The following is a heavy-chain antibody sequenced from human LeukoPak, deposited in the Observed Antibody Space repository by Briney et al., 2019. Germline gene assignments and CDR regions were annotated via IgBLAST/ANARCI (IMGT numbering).Heavy chain of an antibody. CDR1: GFTFSSYS. V-gene: IGHV3-15*01. D-gene: IGHD3-3*01. CDR2: IKSKTDGGTT. Sequence: GGSLRLSCAASGFTFSSYSMNWVRQAPGKGLEWVGRIKSKTDGGTTDYAAPVKRRFTISRDDSKNTLYLQMNSLKTEDTAVYYCTTEYYDFWSGLYYYYGMDVWGQGTTVTVSS. CDR3: TTEYYDFWSGLYYYYGMDV. J-gene: IGHJ6*02.